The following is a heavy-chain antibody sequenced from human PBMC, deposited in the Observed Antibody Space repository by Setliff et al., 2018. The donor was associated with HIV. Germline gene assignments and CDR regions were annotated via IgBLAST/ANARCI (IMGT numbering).Heavy chain of an antibody. D-gene: IGHD3-10*01. CDR1: GYTFTAYY. Sequence: GASVKVSCKASGYTFTAYYIHWVRQAPGQGLEWMGWINPYSGGTNYAQNFQGWVTMTRDTSITTAYMELSRLTSDDTALYSCVREVRAAYKGPLWFGQSDPRPDTFDIWGQGTMVTVS. V-gene: IGHV1-2*04. CDR3: VREVRAAYKGPLWFGQSDPRPDTFDI. CDR2: INPYSGGT. J-gene: IGHJ3*02.